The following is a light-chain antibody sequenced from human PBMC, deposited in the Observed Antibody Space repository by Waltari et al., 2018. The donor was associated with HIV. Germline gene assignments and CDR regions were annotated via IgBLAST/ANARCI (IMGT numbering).Light chain of an antibody. Sequence: QSVLTQPPAVSAAPGQTVTISCSGSSSNIANNYVYWYQQLPGTAPKLRIYDNTGRSSGLPYLFSGSKSGTSATLAIAGLQTGDEADYYCGTWDTSLSAGVFGGGTKVTVL. CDR1: SSNIANNY. CDR3: GTWDTSLSAGV. J-gene: IGLJ2*01. CDR2: DNT. V-gene: IGLV1-51*01.